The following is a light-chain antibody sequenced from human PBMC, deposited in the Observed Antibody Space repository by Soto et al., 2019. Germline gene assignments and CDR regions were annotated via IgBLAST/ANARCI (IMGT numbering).Light chain of an antibody. CDR1: QSVNNNY. J-gene: IGKJ2*01. CDR3: QQLGSLPYT. V-gene: IGKV3-20*01. Sequence: EIVLMQSPGTLSLSPGERATLSCRASQSVNNNYLAWYQQKPGQAPRLLINGASSRATGIPDRFSGSGSGTDFSLSISRVETEDFAVYHCQQLGSLPYTFGQGTNLEIK. CDR2: GAS.